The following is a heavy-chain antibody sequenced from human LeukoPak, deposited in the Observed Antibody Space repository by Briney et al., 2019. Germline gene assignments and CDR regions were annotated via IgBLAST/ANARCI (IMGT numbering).Heavy chain of an antibody. J-gene: IGHJ4*02. CDR2: IYSGDST. CDR1: GFTVSSNY. V-gene: IGHV3-53*01. D-gene: IGHD4-17*01. Sequence: PGGSLRLSCAASGFTVSSNYMSWVRQAPGKGLEWVSVIYSGDSTYNADSVKGRFTISRDNFKNTLSLQMNSLRAEDTAVYYCAKDFVRTAVTGYFDHWGQGTLVTVSS. CDR3: AKDFVRTAVTGYFDH.